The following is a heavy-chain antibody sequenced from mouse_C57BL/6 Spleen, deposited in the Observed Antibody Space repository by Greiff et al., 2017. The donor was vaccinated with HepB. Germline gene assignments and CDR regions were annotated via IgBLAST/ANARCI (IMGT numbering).Heavy chain of an antibody. D-gene: IGHD2-12*01. Sequence: QVQLQQPGAELVKPGASVKLSCKASGYTFTSYWMHWVKQRPGQGLEWIGMIHPNSGSTNYNEKFKSKATLTVDKSSSTAYMQLSSLTSEDSAVYYCARRDYSLYYYAMDYWGQGTSVTVSS. CDR2: IHPNSGST. CDR1: GYTFTSYW. CDR3: ARRDYSLYYYAMDY. V-gene: IGHV1-64*01. J-gene: IGHJ4*01.